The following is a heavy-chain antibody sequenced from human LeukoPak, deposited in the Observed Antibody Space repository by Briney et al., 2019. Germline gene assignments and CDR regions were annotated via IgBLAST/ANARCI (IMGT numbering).Heavy chain of an antibody. CDR2: INHSGST. D-gene: IGHD6-25*01. J-gene: IGHJ5*02. Sequence: SETLSLTCTVSGGSISSSTYYWGWIRQPPGKGLEWIGEINHSGSTNYNPSLKSRVTISVDTSKNQFSLKLSSVTAADTAVYYCARRGLRTYSSDNWFDPWGQGTLVTVSS. V-gene: IGHV4-39*07. CDR3: ARRGLRTYSSDNWFDP. CDR1: GGSISSSTYY.